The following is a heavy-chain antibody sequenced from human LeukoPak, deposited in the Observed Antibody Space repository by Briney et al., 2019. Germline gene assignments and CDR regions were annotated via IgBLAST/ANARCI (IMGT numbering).Heavy chain of an antibody. CDR3: ARSRHSSGYYPYFDY. CDR2: IYNGGST. CDR1: GFTVSNNY. V-gene: IGHV3-66*01. Sequence: GGSLRLSCAASGFTVSNNYMSWVRQAPGKGLEWVSVIYNGGSTYYADSVKGRFTISRDNSKNTLYLQMNSLRAEDTAVYYCARSRHSSGYYPYFDYWGQGTLVTVSS. J-gene: IGHJ4*02. D-gene: IGHD3-22*01.